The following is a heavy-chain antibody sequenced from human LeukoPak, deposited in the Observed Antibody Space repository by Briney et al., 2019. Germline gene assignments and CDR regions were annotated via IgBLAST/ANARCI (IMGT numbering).Heavy chain of an antibody. CDR3: AREVPQYSSSWSVSHDAFDI. D-gene: IGHD6-13*01. CDR1: GYTFTGYY. J-gene: IGHJ3*02. Sequence: ASVKVSCKASGYTFTGYYMHWVRQAPGQGLEWMGWINPNSGGTNYAQKFQGRVTMTRDTSISTAYMELSRLRSDDTAVYYCAREVPQYSSSWSVSHDAFDIWGQGTMVTVSS. V-gene: IGHV1-2*02. CDR2: INPNSGGT.